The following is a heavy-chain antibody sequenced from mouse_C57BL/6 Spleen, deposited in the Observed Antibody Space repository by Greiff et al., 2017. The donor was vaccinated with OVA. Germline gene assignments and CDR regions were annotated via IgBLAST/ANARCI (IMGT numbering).Heavy chain of an antibody. CDR3: AGSDYEGYVYAMDY. D-gene: IGHD2-4*01. J-gene: IGHJ4*01. V-gene: IGHV5-17*01. CDR2: ISSGSSTI. CDR1: GFTFSDYG. Sequence: EVMLVESGGGLVKPGGSLKLSCAASGFTFSDYGMHWVRQAPEKGLEWVAYISSGSSTIYYADTVKGRFTLSRDNAKNTLFLQMTSLRSEDTAMFYCAGSDYEGYVYAMDYWGQGTSVTVSS.